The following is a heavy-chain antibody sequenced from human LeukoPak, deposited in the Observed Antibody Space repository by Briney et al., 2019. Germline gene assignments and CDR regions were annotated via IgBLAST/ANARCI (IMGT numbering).Heavy chain of an antibody. CDR2: IYYSGST. V-gene: IGHV4-59*01. CDR1: GGSISSYY. J-gene: IGHJ4*02. Sequence: SETLSLTCTVSGGSISSYYWSWIRQPPGKGLEWIGYIYYSGSTNYNPSLKSRVTISVDTSKNQFSLKLSSVTAADTAVYYCARVSDYYDSSGYYLHYFDYWGQGTLVTVSS. D-gene: IGHD3-22*01. CDR3: ARVSDYYDSSGYYLHYFDY.